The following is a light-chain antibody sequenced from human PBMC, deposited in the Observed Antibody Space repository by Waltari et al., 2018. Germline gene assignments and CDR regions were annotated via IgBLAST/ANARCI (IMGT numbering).Light chain of an antibody. Sequence: QSALTQPASVSASPGQSIPIPCTGTSSDIGGSNSAAWYQHHPGKAPKLQISEVRNRHSGVSDRFSGSKSGKTASLTISGLQAGDEAVYYCSSYTSLTTLVFGGGTKLTVL. V-gene: IGLV2-14*01. J-gene: IGLJ2*01. CDR3: SSYTSLTTLV. CDR2: EVR. CDR1: SSDIGGSNS.